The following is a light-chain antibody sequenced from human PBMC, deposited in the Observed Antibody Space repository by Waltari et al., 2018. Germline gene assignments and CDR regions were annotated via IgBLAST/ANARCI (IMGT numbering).Light chain of an antibody. CDR2: QDN. J-gene: IGLJ2*01. CDR1: KLGEKY. V-gene: IGLV3-1*01. Sequence: SFDLTQPPSVSVSPGQTVSIACSGEKLGEKYASWFQQRPGQSPVLVIYQDNKRPSGIPERFSGSNSGNTATLTISGTQAIDEADYYCQAWDTTTVVFGGGTRLTVL. CDR3: QAWDTTTVV.